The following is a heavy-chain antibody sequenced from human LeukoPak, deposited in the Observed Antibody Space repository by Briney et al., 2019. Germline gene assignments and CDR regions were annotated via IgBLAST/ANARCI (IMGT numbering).Heavy chain of an antibody. CDR3: TTGGYRYGDDY. D-gene: IGHD5-18*01. Sequence: GGSLRLSCAASGFTFSSYAMSWVRQAPGKGLEWVGRFKSKTDGGTIDYAAPVKGRFTISRDDSKNTLYLQMNSLKTEDTAVYYCTTGGYRYGDDYWGQGTLVTVSS. J-gene: IGHJ4*02. CDR2: FKSKTDGGTI. CDR1: GFTFSSYA. V-gene: IGHV3-15*01.